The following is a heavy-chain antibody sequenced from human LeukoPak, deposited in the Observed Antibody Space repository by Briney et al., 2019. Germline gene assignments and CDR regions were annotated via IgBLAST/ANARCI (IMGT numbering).Heavy chain of an antibody. CDR3: AKLMGPTES. Sequence: GGSLRLSCAASGFTFSSFGMSWARQAPGKGLEWVSAIGSSGRTTYYADSVKGRFTISRDNSKNTLYLQMNSLRAEDTAVYYCAKLMGPTESWGQGALVTVSS. CDR2: IGSSGRTT. D-gene: IGHD1-26*01. J-gene: IGHJ5*02. V-gene: IGHV3-23*05. CDR1: GFTFSSFG.